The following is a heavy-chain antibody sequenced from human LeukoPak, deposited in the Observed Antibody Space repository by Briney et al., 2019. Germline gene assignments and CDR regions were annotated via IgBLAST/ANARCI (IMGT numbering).Heavy chain of an antibody. CDR2: IRYDGSNI. CDR1: GFTFSSYG. Sequence: GGSLRLSCAASGFTFSSYGMHWVRQAPGKGREWVAFIRYDGSNIYYADSVKGRFTISRDNSKNTLYLQMNSLRAEDTAVYYCAKVAAAGPFVDAFDIWGQGTMVTVSS. J-gene: IGHJ3*02. D-gene: IGHD6-13*01. V-gene: IGHV3-30*02. CDR3: AKVAAAGPFVDAFDI.